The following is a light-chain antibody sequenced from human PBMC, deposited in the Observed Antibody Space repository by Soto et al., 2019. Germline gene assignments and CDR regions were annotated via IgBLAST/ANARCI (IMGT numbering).Light chain of an antibody. Sequence: DIQMTQSPSTLSASVGDRVTITCRASQSISSWLAWYQQKPVKAPKLLIYDASSLESGVPSRSSGSGSGTEFTLTMSSLQPDDFATYYCQLYNSYPWTFGQGTQVEIK. CDR3: QLYNSYPWT. J-gene: IGKJ1*01. CDR2: DAS. CDR1: QSISSW. V-gene: IGKV1-5*01.